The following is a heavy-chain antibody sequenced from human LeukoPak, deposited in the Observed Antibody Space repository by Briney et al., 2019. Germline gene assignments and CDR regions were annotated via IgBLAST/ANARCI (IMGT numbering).Heavy chain of an antibody. V-gene: IGHV3-11*04. CDR1: GFTFSDYY. D-gene: IGHD4-17*01. CDR3: ARGPNYGDRVDYFDY. J-gene: IGHJ4*02. Sequence: GGSLRLSCAASGFTFSDYYMSWIRQAPGKGLEWVSYISSSGSNIYYADSVKGRFTISRDNAKNSPYLQMNSLRVDDSAVYYCARGPNYGDRVDYFDYWGQGTLVTVSS. CDR2: ISSSGSNI.